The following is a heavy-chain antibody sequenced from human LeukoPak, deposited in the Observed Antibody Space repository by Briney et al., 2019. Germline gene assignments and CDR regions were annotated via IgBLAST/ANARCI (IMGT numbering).Heavy chain of an antibody. Sequence: ASVKVSCKASGYTFTSYAMHWVRQAPGQRLEWMGWINAGNGNTKYSQKFQGRVTITRDTSTSTAYMELRSLRSDDTAVYYCAAAIAVAGTPYYYYYMDVWGKGTTVTVSS. J-gene: IGHJ6*03. D-gene: IGHD6-19*01. CDR3: AAAIAVAGTPYYYYYMDV. V-gene: IGHV1-3*01. CDR1: GYTFTSYA. CDR2: INAGNGNT.